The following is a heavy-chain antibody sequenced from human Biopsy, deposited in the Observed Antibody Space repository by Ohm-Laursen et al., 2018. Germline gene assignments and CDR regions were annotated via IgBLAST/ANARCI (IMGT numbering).Heavy chain of an antibody. J-gene: IGHJ5*01. V-gene: IGHV4-59*01. D-gene: IGHD3-3*01. CDR3: ARVRGGFLEWFDY. CDR1: GDSINSSY. CDR2: IYYSGTT. Sequence: GTLSLTCTVSGDSINSSYWSWIRQPPGKGLEWIASIYYSGTTNKNPSLKSRVTISVDTSKRQFYLELSSVTAADTAIYYCARVRGGFLEWFDYWGQGTLITVSS.